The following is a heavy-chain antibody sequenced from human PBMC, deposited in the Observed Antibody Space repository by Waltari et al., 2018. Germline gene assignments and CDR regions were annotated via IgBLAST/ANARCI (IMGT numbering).Heavy chain of an antibody. D-gene: IGHD2-15*01. CDR2: IYTSGST. CDR1: GGSISSGSYY. J-gene: IGHJ3*02. V-gene: IGHV4-61*02. CDR3: ARHILNCSGGSCYNAFDI. Sequence: QVQLQESGPGLVKPSQTLSLTCTVSGGSISSGSYYWSWIRQPAGTGLEWIGRIYTSGSTNYNPSLKSRVTISVDTSKNQFSLKLSSVTAADTAVYYCARHILNCSGGSCYNAFDIWGQGTMVTVSS.